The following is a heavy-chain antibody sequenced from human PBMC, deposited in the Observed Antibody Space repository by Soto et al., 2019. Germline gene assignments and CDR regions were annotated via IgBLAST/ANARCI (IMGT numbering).Heavy chain of an antibody. Sequence: EEHLVESGGAVVQPGGSLRLSCAASGFNFHDYTIHWVRQSPGKGLEWVSFITWDGGSIYYADSVKGRFTISRDNSKTSLTLEINSLRSEDSGLYYCAKGGFGGYGLDVWGQGTTVIVSS. V-gene: IGHV3-43*01. CDR3: AKGGFGGYGLDV. J-gene: IGHJ6*02. CDR2: ITWDGGSI. CDR1: GFNFHDYT. D-gene: IGHD3-22*01.